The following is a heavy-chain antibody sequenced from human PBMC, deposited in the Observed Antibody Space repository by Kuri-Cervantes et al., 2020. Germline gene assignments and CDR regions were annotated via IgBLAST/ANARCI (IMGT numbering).Heavy chain of an antibody. D-gene: IGHD2/OR15-2a*01. CDR2: IGTAGDT. J-gene: IGHJ5*02. V-gene: IGHV3-13*01. CDR3: AKGHLDTSIYDS. CDR1: GFTFSSYD. Sequence: GESLKISCAASGFTFSSYDMHWVRQATGKGLEWVSAIGTAGDTYYPGSVKGRFTISRDNSKNTLYLQMNSLRAEDTAVYYCAKGHLDTSIYDSWGQGTLVTVSS.